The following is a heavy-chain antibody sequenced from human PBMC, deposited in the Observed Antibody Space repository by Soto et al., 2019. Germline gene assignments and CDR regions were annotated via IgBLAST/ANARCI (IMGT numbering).Heavy chain of an antibody. V-gene: IGHV3-33*01. CDR1: GFTFSSYG. Sequence: HPGGSLRLSCAASGFTFSSYGMHWVRQAPGKGLEWVAVIWYDGSNKYYADSVKGRFTLSRDNSKNTLYLQMNSLRAEDTAVYYCARDLKQQLVAAYYYGMGVWGQGTTVTVSS. CDR3: ARDLKQQLVAAYYYGMGV. D-gene: IGHD6-13*01. CDR2: IWYDGSNK. J-gene: IGHJ6*02.